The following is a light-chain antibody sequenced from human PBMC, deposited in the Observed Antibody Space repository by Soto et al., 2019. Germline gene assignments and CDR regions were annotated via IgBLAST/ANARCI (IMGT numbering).Light chain of an antibody. J-gene: IGKJ1*01. Sequence: DIVLTQSPGTLSLSPGERATLSCRASQSLSTSYLAWYQQKPGQAPRLLTYGTSSRASGIPDRFSGSGSGTDFTLTISRLEPEDFAVYYCQHYGGSSRTFGQGTKVEIK. CDR1: QSLSTSY. CDR3: QHYGGSSRT. CDR2: GTS. V-gene: IGKV3-20*01.